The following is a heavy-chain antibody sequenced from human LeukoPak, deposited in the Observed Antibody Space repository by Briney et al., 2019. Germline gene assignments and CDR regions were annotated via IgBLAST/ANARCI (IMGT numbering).Heavy chain of an antibody. V-gene: IGHV4-4*07. J-gene: IGHJ4*02. CDR1: GDSISKDY. CDR2: IYTSGST. CDR3: ARDRSGSSWFDY. Sequence: SETLSLTCTVSGDSISKDYGGWIRQPAGKGLEWIGRIYTSGSTDYNHSLRSRVTMSMDTSKNQFSLMLSSLTAADTAVYYCARDRSGSSWFDYWGQGTLVTVSS. D-gene: IGHD6-13*01.